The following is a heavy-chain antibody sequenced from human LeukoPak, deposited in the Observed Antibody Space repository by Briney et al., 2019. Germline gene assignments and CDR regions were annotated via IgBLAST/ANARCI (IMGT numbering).Heavy chain of an antibody. J-gene: IGHJ4*02. Sequence: PGGSLRLSCAASGFTFRNAWMSWVRLAPGKGLEWVGRIKSKTDGGTTDFAAPVKGRFTISRDDSKNTLFLQMNSLKTEATAVYYCATDRGARDYWGQGTLVTVSS. CDR3: ATDRGARDY. V-gene: IGHV3-15*01. D-gene: IGHD3-10*01. CDR1: GFTFRNAW. CDR2: IKSKTDGGTT.